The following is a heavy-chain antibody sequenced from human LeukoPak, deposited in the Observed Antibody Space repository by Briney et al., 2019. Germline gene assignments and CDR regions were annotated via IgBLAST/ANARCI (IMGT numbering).Heavy chain of an antibody. D-gene: IGHD5-12*01. V-gene: IGHV4-31*03. J-gene: IGHJ5*02. CDR3: ARDARPGSGHGFDP. CDR1: TGTISSGDYF. Sequence: SETLSLTCTVSTGTISSGDYFWSWIRQHPGKGLEWIGYIHYSGRTYYNPSLKSRVTISVDTSKNQLSLKLTSVTAADTAVYYCARDARPGSGHGFDPWGQGTLVTVSS. CDR2: IHYSGRT.